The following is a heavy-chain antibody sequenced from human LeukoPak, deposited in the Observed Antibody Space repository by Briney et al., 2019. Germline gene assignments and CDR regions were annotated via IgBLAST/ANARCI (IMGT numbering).Heavy chain of an antibody. J-gene: IGHJ6*03. CDR1: GGSISSSSYY. CDR2: IYYSGST. Sequence: PSGTLSLTCTVSGGSISSSSYYWGWIRQPPGKGLEWIGSIYYSGSTYYNPSLKSRVTISVDTSKNQFSLKLSSVTAADTAVYYCAGARDYYYMDVWGKGTTVTVSS. CDR3: AGARDYYYMDV. V-gene: IGHV4-39*01.